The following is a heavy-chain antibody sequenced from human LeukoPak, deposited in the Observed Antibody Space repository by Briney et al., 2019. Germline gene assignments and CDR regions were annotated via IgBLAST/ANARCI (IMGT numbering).Heavy chain of an antibody. J-gene: IGHJ4*02. CDR1: GFTFSMYS. D-gene: IGHD3-10*01. CDR3: ARDSRGVSNY. Sequence: PGGSLRLSCEGSGFTFSMYSMNWVRQAPGKGLEWVSYISSSGSTIYYADSVKGRFTISRDNAKNSLYLQMNSLRAEDTAVYYCARDSRGVSNYWGQGTLVTVSS. CDR2: ISSSGSTI. V-gene: IGHV3-48*04.